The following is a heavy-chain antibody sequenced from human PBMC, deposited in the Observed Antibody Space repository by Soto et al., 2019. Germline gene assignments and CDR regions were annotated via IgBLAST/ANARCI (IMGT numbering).Heavy chain of an antibody. CDR3: ASAYADYGDAFDI. CDR1: GASISSGDYY. Sequence: QVQLQESGPGLVKPSQTLSLTCTVSGASISSGDYYWSWLRQPPGKGLEWIGFTYYSGSIFYNPSLKSRLSISLDTSNNHFSLKLTSVTAADTAVYYCASAYADYGDAFDIWGQGTMVTVSS. D-gene: IGHD4-17*01. CDR2: TYYSGSI. V-gene: IGHV4-30-4*01. J-gene: IGHJ3*02.